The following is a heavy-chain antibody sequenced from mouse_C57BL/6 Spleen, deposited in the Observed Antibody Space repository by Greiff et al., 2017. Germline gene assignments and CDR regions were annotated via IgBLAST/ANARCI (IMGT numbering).Heavy chain of an antibody. J-gene: IGHJ3*01. CDR3: ARGGLGPAWFAY. V-gene: IGHV5-17*01. CDR1: GFTFSDYG. Sequence: EVKLVESGGGLVKPGGSLKLSCAASGFTFSDYGMHWVRQAPEKGLEWVAYISSGSSTIYYADTVKGRFTISRDNAKNTLFLQLTSLRSEDTAMYYCARGGLGPAWFAYWGQGTLVAVSA. D-gene: IGHD4-1*01. CDR2: ISSGSSTI.